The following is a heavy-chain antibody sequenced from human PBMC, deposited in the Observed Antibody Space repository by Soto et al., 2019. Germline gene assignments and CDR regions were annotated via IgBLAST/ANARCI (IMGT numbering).Heavy chain of an antibody. J-gene: IGHJ4*02. CDR2: IYYSGST. Sequence: PSETLSLTCTVSGGSMNRFYWSWIRQPPGKGLEWIGFIYYSGSTNYNPSLKSRLSMSVDSSKNQFSLKLSAVTAADTAVYYCARSRQSITAAGIEGFDYWGQGTLVTVSS. V-gene: IGHV4-59*08. D-gene: IGHD6-13*01. CDR1: GGSMNRFY. CDR3: ARSRQSITAAGIEGFDY.